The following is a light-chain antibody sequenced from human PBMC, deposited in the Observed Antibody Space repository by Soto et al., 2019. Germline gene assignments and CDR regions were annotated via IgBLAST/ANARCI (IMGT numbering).Light chain of an antibody. CDR2: GAS. CDR1: QSISSN. V-gene: IGKV3-15*01. CDR3: QQYNNWPPWT. J-gene: IGKJ1*01. Sequence: EIVMTQSPATLSVSPGERATLSCRASQSISSNLAWYQQKPGQAPRLLIHGASTRATGIPARFSGSGSVTEFTLTITSLQSEYFAVYYCQQYNNWPPWTFGQGTKVEIK.